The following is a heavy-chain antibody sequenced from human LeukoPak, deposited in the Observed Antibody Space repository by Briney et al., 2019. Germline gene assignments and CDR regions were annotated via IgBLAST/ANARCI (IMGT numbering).Heavy chain of an antibody. J-gene: IGHJ4*02. CDR3: ARDESTYYDSSGYLDY. CDR1: GYTFTSYG. D-gene: IGHD3-22*01. Sequence: ASVKVSCKASGYTFTSYGISWVRQAPGQGLEWMGWISAYNGNTNYAQNLQGRVTMTTDTSTSTAYMELRSLRSDDTAVYYCARDESTYYDSSGYLDYWGQGTLVTVSS. CDR2: ISAYNGNT. V-gene: IGHV1-18*01.